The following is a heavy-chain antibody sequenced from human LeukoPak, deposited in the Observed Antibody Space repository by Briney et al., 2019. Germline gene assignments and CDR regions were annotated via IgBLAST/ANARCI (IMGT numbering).Heavy chain of an antibody. V-gene: IGHV5-51*01. Sequence: GESLKISCRGSGYSFTTYWIAWVRQMPGKGLECMGIIYPGDSDTRYSPPFQGQVTISADKSITTVYLQWSSLKASDTAMYYCARYSLLPSSTVKKNYYYMDVWGKGTRVTVSS. J-gene: IGHJ6*03. CDR2: IYPGDSDT. D-gene: IGHD1-26*01. CDR1: GYSFTTYW. CDR3: ARYSLLPSSTVKKNYYYMDV.